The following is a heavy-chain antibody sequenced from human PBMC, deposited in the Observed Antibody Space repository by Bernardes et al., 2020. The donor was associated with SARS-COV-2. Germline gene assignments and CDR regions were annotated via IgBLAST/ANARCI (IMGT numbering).Heavy chain of an antibody. CDR3: VNSCSQAATGTFT. Sequence: GGSLRLSCSASGFTFRSHAMHWVRKAPGKGPVYVSGISNDGSNTYYVESVKGRFTVSRDNSKNTLYLEMSSLRVEDTAVYYCVNSCSQAATGTFTWGQGTLVTVSS. CDR2: ISNDGSNT. J-gene: IGHJ4*02. V-gene: IGHV3-64D*06. CDR1: GFTFRSHA. D-gene: IGHD1-7*01.